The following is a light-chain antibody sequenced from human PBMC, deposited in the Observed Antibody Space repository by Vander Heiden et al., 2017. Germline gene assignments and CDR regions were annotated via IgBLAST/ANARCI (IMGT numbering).Light chain of an antibody. V-gene: IGKV3-20*01. CDR3: QQYGTSPVT. CDR1: QNVNSNF. CDR2: GTS. Sequence: EIVLTQSPDTLSLSPGERATLSCRASQNVNSNFLAWYQQKPGQAPRLLMSGTSTRATGVPDRFSDGGSGTDFTLTVNRLESEDCAVYFCQQYGTSPVTFGQGTRLELK. J-gene: IGKJ5*01.